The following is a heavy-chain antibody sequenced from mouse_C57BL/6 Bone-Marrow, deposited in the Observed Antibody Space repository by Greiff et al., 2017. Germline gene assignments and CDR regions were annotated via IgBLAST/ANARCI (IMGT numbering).Heavy chain of an antibody. V-gene: IGHV1-12*01. D-gene: IGHD1-1*01. J-gene: IGHJ3*01. CDR1: GYTFTSYN. CDR3: ARGEYCGSSGRFAD. Sequence: QVQLQQSGAELVRPGASVKLSCKASGYTFTSYNMHWVKQTPRQGLEWIGAIYPGNGDTSYNQKFKGKATLTVDKSSSTAYMQLSSLTSGDSAVYFCARGEYCGSSGRFADWGQGTLVTVSA. CDR2: IYPGNGDT.